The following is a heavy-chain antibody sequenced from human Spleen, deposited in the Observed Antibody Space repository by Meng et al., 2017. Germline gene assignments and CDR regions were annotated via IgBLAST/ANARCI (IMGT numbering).Heavy chain of an antibody. CDR3: PKGGGSGYYYYFDY. V-gene: IGHV3-43*01. J-gene: IGHJ4*02. CDR1: GFTFADYT. D-gene: IGHD3-22*01. CDR2: ISWDGGST. Sequence: GGSLRLSCAVYGFTFADYTIHWVRQAPGKGLEWVSLISWDGGSTYYADSVKGRSTVSRDNSKNSLYLQMNSRRTEDTALYYCPKGGGSGYYYYFDYWGQGTLVTVSS.